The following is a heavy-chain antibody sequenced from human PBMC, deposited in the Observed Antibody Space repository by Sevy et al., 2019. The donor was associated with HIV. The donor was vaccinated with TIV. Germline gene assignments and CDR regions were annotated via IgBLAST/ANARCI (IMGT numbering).Heavy chain of an antibody. CDR2: VGAGGYGGTT. Sequence: GGSRGLSCPASGFSFGVIGGGCFGRPQGRGRGGLGAVGAGGYGGTTEYAASVKGRFTISRDDSINIAYLQMDSLNTEDTAVYYCTREAVTMARGIYIVFDLWGQGTLVIVSS. J-gene: IGHJ4*03. D-gene: IGHD3-10*01. CDR3: TREAVTMARGIYIVFDL. CDR1: GFSFGVIG. V-gene: IGHV3-49*03.